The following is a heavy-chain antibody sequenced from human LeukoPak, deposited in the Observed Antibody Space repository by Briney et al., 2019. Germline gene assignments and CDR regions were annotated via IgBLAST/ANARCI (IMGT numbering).Heavy chain of an antibody. D-gene: IGHD3-10*01. V-gene: IGHV3-30-3*01. J-gene: IGHJ4*02. Sequence: GRSLRLSCAASGFTFSSYAMHWVRQAPGKGLGWVAVISYDGSNKYYADSVKGRFTISRDNSKNTLYLQMNSLRAEDTAVYYCARDFSSITITLSAFDYWGQGTLVTVSS. CDR3: ARDFSSITITLSAFDY. CDR2: ISYDGSNK. CDR1: GFTFSSYA.